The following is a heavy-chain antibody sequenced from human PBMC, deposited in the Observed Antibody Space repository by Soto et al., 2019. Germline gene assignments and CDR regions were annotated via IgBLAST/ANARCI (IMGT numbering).Heavy chain of an antibody. V-gene: IGHV3-7*01. D-gene: IGHD3-10*01. CDR3: ARDYYASGSHDY. Sequence: GGSLRLSCVASGFTFSSYWMSWFRQAPGKGLEWVANIKQDGSDKYYVDSVKGRFTISRDNAKNSLYLQMNSLRAEDTAVYYCARDYYASGSHDYWGQGTLVTVSS. CDR1: GFTFSSYW. CDR2: IKQDGSDK. J-gene: IGHJ4*02.